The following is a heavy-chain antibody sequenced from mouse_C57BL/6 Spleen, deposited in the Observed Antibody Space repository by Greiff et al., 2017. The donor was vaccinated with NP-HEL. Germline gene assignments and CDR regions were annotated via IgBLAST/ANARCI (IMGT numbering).Heavy chain of an antibody. J-gene: IGHJ4*01. CDR1: GFSLTSYG. CDR3: ARPFYDGYYHYAMDY. V-gene: IGHV2-6*03. CDR2: IWSDGST. D-gene: IGHD2-3*01. Sequence: QVQLKESGPGLVAPSQSLSITCTVSGFSLTSYGVHWVRQPPGKGLEWLVVIWSDGSTTYNSALKSRLSISKDNSKSQVFLKMNSLQTDDTAMYYCARPFYDGYYHYAMDYWGQGTSVTVSS.